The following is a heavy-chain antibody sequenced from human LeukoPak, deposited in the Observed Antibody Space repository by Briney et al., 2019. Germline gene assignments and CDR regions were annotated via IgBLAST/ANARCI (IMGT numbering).Heavy chain of an antibody. Sequence: PGGSLRLSCAASGFSVSSNYMSWVRQAPGKGLEWVSVIYSGGSTYYADSVKGRFTISRHNTKNTLYLQMNSLRAEDTAVYYCARENDYGGPDYWGQGTLVTVSS. J-gene: IGHJ4*02. D-gene: IGHD4-23*01. CDR2: IYSGGST. V-gene: IGHV3-53*04. CDR1: GFSVSSNY. CDR3: ARENDYGGPDY.